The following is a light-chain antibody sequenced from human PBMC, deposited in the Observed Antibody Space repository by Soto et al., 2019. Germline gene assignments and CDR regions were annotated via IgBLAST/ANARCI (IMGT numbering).Light chain of an antibody. CDR2: DVS. V-gene: IGLV2-14*03. Sequence: QSALTQPASVSGSPGQSITISCTGTSRDVGAYTFVSWYQQHPDKVPKLMIFDVSRRPSGVSDRFSGSKSGNTASLTISGLQPEDEADYYCSSYTSSSTHVFGSETKLTVL. J-gene: IGLJ1*01. CDR3: SSYTSSSTHV. CDR1: SRDVGAYTF.